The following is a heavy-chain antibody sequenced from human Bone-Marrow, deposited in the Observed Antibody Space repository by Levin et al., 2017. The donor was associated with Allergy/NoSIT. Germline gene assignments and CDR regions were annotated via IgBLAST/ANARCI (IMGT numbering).Heavy chain of an antibody. J-gene: IGHJ4*02. Sequence: GGSLRLSCTVSGFSFRSYGMNWVRQAPGEGLEWVASISSSSNYIYYSASVKGRFTISRDNAENALYLFMKSLRVEDTAVYYCARDGSGSSPGFDFDFWGQGTLVTVSS. D-gene: IGHD6-13*01. CDR3: ARDGSGSSPGFDFDF. CDR2: ISSSSNYI. V-gene: IGHV3-21*01. CDR1: GFSFRSYG.